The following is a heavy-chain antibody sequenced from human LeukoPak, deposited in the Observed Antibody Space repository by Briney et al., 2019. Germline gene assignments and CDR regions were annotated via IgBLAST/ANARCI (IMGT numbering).Heavy chain of an antibody. CDR3: AKASGYSYGYWYYGMDV. J-gene: IGHJ6*02. CDR2: VSGSGGST. D-gene: IGHD5-18*01. CDR1: GGSISSSSYS. V-gene: IGHV3-23*01. Sequence: ETLSLTCTVSGGSISSSSYSWGWVRQAPGKGLEWVSGVSGSGGSTYYADSVKGRFTISRDISKNTLYLQMNSLTAEDTAVYYCAKASGYSYGYWYYGMDVWGQGTAVTVSS.